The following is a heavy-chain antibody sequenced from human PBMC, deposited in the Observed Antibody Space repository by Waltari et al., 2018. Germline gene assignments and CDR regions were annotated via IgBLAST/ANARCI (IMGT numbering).Heavy chain of an antibody. CDR1: GGSISSHY. V-gene: IGHV4-59*11. Sequence: QVQLQESGPGLVKPSETLSLTCTVSGGSISSHYWSWIRQPPGKGLEWIGYIYYSGSTNYNPSLKSRVTISVDTSKNQVSLKLSSVNAADTAVYYCARDASPIGFRELYNWFDPWGQGTLVTVSS. J-gene: IGHJ5*02. CDR3: ARDASPIGFRELYNWFDP. CDR2: IYYSGST. D-gene: IGHD3-10*01.